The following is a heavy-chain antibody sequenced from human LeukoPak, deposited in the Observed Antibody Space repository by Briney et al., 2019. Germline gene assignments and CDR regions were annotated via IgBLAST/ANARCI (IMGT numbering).Heavy chain of an antibody. CDR3: ARDRGGKGWFDP. Sequence: SETLSLTCTVSGGSISSYYWSWIRQPPGKGLEWIGYIYYSGSTNCNPSLKSRVTMSVDTSKNQFSLKLSSVTAADTAVYYCARDRGGKGWFDPWGQGTLVTVSP. J-gene: IGHJ5*02. D-gene: IGHD3-10*01. CDR2: IYYSGST. V-gene: IGHV4-59*12. CDR1: GGSISSYY.